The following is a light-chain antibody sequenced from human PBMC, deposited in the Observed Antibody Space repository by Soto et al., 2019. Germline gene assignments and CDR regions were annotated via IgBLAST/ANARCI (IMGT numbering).Light chain of an antibody. CDR2: GAS. V-gene: IGKV3-20*01. Sequence: DIVLTQSPGTLSLSPGERATLSCRASQSLRSTSLAWYQQKPGQAPRLLMYGASNRATGIPDKFSGGGSGTDFTLTISRLEPEDFAVYYCQHYGGSPPITVGQGTKVDSK. CDR1: QSLRSTS. J-gene: IGKJ1*01. CDR3: QHYGGSPPIT.